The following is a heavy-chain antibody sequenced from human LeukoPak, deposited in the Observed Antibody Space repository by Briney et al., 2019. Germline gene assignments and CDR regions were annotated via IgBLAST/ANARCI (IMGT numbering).Heavy chain of an antibody. V-gene: IGHV3-23*01. CDR3: ARGYSYGASGFDY. J-gene: IGHJ4*02. CDR1: GFTFSSYW. D-gene: IGHD5-18*01. Sequence: GGSLRLSCAASGFTFSSYWMSWVRQAPGKGLEWVSGIIPSGHTTYYAGSVRGRFTISRDNSRNSLYLQMNSLRAEDTAVYYCARGYSYGASGFDYWGQGTLVTVSS. CDR2: IIPSGHTT.